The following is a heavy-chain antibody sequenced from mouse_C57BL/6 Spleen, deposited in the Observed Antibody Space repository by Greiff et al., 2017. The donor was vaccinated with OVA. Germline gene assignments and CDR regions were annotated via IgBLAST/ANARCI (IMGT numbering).Heavy chain of an antibody. V-gene: IGHV1-80*01. CDR2: IYPGDGDT. CDR3: ARCWDYGYDWYFDV. J-gene: IGHJ1*03. Sequence: VQLQQSGAELVKPGASVKISCKASGYAFSSYWMNWVKQRPGTGLEWIGQIYPGDGDTNYNGKFKGKATLTADKSSSTAYMQLSSLTSEDSAVYFCARCWDYGYDWYFDVWGTGTTVTVSS. CDR1: GYAFSSYW. D-gene: IGHD2-2*01.